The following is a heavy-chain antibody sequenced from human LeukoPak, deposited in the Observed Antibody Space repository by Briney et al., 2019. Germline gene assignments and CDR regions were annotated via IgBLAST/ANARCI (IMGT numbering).Heavy chain of an antibody. J-gene: IGHJ4*02. V-gene: IGHV3-23*01. CDR3: AKHPIVGATGNFDY. Sequence: GGSLRLSCAASGFTFSNYAMSWVRQAPGKGLEWVSDISGSGGSTYYADSVKGRFTISRDNSKHTLDLQINSLRAEDTAVYYCAKHPIVGATGNFDYWGQGTLVTVSS. D-gene: IGHD1-26*01. CDR2: ISGSGGST. CDR1: GFTFSNYA.